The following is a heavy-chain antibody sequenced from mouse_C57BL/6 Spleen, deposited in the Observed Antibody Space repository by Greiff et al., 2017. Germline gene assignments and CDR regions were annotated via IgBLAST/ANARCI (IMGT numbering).Heavy chain of an antibody. V-gene: IGHV1-80*01. J-gene: IGHJ3*01. CDR3: ARPNWDREAWFAY. CDR1: GYAFSSYW. Sequence: VQLQQSGAELVKPGASVKISCKASGYAFSSYWMNWVKQRPGKGLEWIGQIYPGDGDTNYNGKFKGKATLTADKSSSTAYMQLSSLTSEDSAVYFCARPNWDREAWFAYWGQGTLVTVSA. CDR2: IYPGDGDT. D-gene: IGHD4-1*01.